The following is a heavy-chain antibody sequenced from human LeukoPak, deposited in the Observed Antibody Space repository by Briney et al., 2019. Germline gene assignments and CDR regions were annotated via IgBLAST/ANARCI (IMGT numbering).Heavy chain of an antibody. V-gene: IGHV1-18*01. D-gene: IGHD6-19*01. J-gene: IGHJ3*01. CDR1: GYTFTNYA. CDR2: ISAYNGNT. CDR3: ARHFSSGWPLEALDV. Sequence: GASVKVSCKASGYTFTNYAFSWVRHAPGQGLEWMGWISAYNGNTNYAQKLQGRVTMTTDTSTNIAYMELRSLRFDDTAVYYCARHFSSGWPLEALDVWGQGTLVTVSS.